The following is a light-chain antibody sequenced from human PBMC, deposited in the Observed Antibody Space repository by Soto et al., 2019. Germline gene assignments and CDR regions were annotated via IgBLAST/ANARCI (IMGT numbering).Light chain of an antibody. J-gene: IGKJ3*01. Sequence: DIQMTQSPSTLSASVGDRVTITCWASQSISSWLAWYQQKPGKAPKLLIYDASTLESGVPSRFSGSGSGTEFTLTISSLQPDDFATYFCQQYNNYLFTFGPGTKVDFK. V-gene: IGKV1-5*01. CDR2: DAS. CDR1: QSISSW. CDR3: QQYNNYLFT.